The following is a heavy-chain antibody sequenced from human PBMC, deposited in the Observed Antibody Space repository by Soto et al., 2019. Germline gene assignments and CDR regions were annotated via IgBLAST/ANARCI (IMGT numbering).Heavy chain of an antibody. CDR1: GYSISSGYH. J-gene: IGHJ5*02. D-gene: IGHD2-15*01. CDR3: ARQDRVVAEGRWFDP. CDR2: VHYSGNT. V-gene: IGHV4-38-2*02. Sequence: TLSLTCTVSGYSISSGYHWAWIRQPPGKGLEWLGSVHYSGNTYYNPSLKSRLTISVDKSKNQFSLNLSSVTAADTAVYYCARQDRVVAEGRWFDPWGQGTLVTVSS.